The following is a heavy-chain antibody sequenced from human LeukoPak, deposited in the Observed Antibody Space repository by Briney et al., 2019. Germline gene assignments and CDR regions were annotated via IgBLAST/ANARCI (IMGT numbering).Heavy chain of an antibody. D-gene: IGHD6-19*01. CDR3: AKDREYSSGRSFDY. CDR1: GFTFSTYW. J-gene: IGHJ4*02. V-gene: IGHV3-74*01. CDR2: INGDGSST. Sequence: HPGGSLRLSCAASGFTFSTYWMHWVRQAPGKGLVWVSRINGDGSSTNYADSVKGRFTISRDNAKNTLYLQMNSLRAEDTAVYYCAKDREYSSGRSFDYWGQGALVTVSS.